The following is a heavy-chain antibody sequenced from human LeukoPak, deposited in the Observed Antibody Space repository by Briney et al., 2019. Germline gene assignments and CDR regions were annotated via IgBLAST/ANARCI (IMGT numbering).Heavy chain of an antibody. CDR3: ARVVAAAGTNVDYYYGMDV. D-gene: IGHD6-13*01. Sequence: PGGSLRLSCAASGFTFSSYSMNWVRQAPGKGLEWVSSISSSSSYIYYADSVKGRFTISRDNAKNSLYLQMNSLRAEDTAVYYCARVVAAAGTNVDYYYGMDVWGQGTTVTVSS. J-gene: IGHJ6*02. CDR1: GFTFSSYS. CDR2: ISSSSSYI. V-gene: IGHV3-21*01.